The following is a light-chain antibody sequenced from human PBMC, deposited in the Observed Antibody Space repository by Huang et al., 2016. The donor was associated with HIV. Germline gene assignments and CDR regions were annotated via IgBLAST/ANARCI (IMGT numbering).Light chain of an antibody. CDR1: QSVTRNY. CDR3: QQFGSSPPYS. J-gene: IGKJ2*03. CDR2: GAS. Sequence: PGERATVSCRASQSVTRNYLAWYQQRPGQAPKLLIYGASTRATGIPDRFSGSGSGTDFTLTISRLAPEDFAVYYCQQFGSSPPYSFGQGNKLEIK. V-gene: IGKV3-20*01.